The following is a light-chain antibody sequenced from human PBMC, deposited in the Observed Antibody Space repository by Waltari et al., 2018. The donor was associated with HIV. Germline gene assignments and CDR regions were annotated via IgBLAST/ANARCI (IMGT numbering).Light chain of an antibody. J-gene: IGKJ2*01. Sequence: IVLTQSPGTLSLSLGESATLSCRASQSVSSIYLAWYLQKPGQAPRLLSDGASNRATGVPDRFSGSGSGTDFTLIISRLEPEDFAVYYCQHYGGSAIYTFGQGTKLEIK. CDR1: QSVSSIY. CDR3: QHYGGSAIYT. V-gene: IGKV3-20*01. CDR2: GAS.